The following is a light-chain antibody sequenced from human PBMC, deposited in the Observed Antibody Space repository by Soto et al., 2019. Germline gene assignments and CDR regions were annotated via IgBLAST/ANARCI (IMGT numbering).Light chain of an antibody. V-gene: IGLV1-44*01. CDR1: DSNIGRNT. CDR2: TNN. CDR3: SSYTSSSTRHYV. Sequence: QSVLTQPPSASGTPGQRVSISCAGSDSNIGRNTVNWYQQRPRTAPKLLIYTNNHRPSGVPNRFSASKSGTSASLTITGLQAEDEADYYCSSYTSSSTRHYVFGPGTKVTVL. J-gene: IGLJ1*01.